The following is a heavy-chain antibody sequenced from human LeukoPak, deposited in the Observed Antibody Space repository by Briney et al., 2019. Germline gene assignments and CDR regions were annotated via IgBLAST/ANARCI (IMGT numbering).Heavy chain of an antibody. J-gene: IGHJ6*02. CDR1: GGSFSGYY. Sequence: SETLSLTCAVYGGSFSGYYWSWIRQPPGKGLEWIGEINHSGSTNYNPSLKSRVTISVDTSKNQFSLELSSVTAADTAVYYCAREGLLWFEHYGMDVWGQGTTVTVSS. D-gene: IGHD3-10*01. V-gene: IGHV4-34*01. CDR3: AREGLLWFEHYGMDV. CDR2: INHSGST.